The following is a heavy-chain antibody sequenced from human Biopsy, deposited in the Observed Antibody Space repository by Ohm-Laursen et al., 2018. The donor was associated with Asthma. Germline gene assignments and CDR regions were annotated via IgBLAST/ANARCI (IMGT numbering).Heavy chain of an antibody. D-gene: IGHD6-19*01. Sequence: SQTLSLTCTVSYGSITSGGYYWTWIRQHPGKGLEWIGFIYYSGSTYYNPSLKSRVSISIDTSKNQFSLKLSPVTAADTAVYYCARDGSSVAGTPYGMDVWGQGTTVTVSS. J-gene: IGHJ6*02. CDR3: ARDGSSVAGTPYGMDV. V-gene: IGHV4-31*03. CDR1: YGSITSGGYY. CDR2: IYYSGST.